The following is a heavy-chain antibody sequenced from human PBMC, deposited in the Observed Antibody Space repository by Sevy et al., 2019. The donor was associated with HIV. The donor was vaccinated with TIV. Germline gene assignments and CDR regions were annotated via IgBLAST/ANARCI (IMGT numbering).Heavy chain of an antibody. D-gene: IGHD5-12*01. J-gene: IGHJ6*02. CDR2: VYYTGLT. V-gene: IGHV4-39*02. CDR3: AREPDGYDYDYGMDV. Sequence: SETLSLTCSASGGSITSSNYYWGWIRQPPGKGLEWIGSVYYTGLTYYNPSLKSRVTISVDTSKNQFSLNLNSVTAADTAIYYCAREPDGYDYDYGMDVWGQGTTVTVSS. CDR1: GGSITSSNYY.